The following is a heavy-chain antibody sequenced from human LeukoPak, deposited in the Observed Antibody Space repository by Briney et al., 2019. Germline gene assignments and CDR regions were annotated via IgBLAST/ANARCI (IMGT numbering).Heavy chain of an antibody. D-gene: IGHD3-10*01. CDR1: GFTFSSYA. CDR3: ARGLHLVGITMVRGVYDY. Sequence: PGRSLRLSCAASGFTFSSYAMHWVRQAPGKGLEWVAVISYDGSNKYYADSVKGRFTISRNNSKNTLYLQMNSLRAEDTAVYYCARGLHLVGITMVRGVYDYWGQGTLVTVSS. J-gene: IGHJ4*02. CDR2: ISYDGSNK. V-gene: IGHV3-30-3*01.